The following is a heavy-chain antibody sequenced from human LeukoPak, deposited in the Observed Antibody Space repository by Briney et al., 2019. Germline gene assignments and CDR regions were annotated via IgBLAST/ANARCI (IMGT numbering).Heavy chain of an antibody. V-gene: IGHV4-34*01. J-gene: IGHJ5*02. CDR2: INHSGST. D-gene: IGHD2-2*01. CDR3: ARVSFVVVPAAMLAWFDP. CDR1: GGSLSGYY. Sequence: PSETLSLTCAVYGGSLSGYYWSWIRQPPGKGLEWIGEINHSGSTNYNPSLKSRVTISVDTSKNQFSLKLSSVTAADTAVYYCARVSFVVVPAAMLAWFDPWGQGTLVTVSS.